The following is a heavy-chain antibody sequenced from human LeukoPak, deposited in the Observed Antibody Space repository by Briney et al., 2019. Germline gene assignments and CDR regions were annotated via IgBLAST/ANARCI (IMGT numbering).Heavy chain of an antibody. CDR1: GGSISSYY. CDR3: ARALAYYDFWSGTNWFDP. J-gene: IGHJ5*02. CDR2: IYYSGST. Sequence: SETLSLTCTVSGGSISSYYWSWIRQPPGKGLEWIGYIYYSGSTNYNPSLKSRVTISVDTSKNQFSLKLSSVTAADTAVYYCARALAYYDFWSGTNWFDPWGQGTLVTVSS. V-gene: IGHV4-59*01. D-gene: IGHD3-3*01.